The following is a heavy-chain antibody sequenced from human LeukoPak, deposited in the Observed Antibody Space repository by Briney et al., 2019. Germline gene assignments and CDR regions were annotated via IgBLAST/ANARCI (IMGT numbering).Heavy chain of an antibody. Sequence: ASVKVSCKVSGYTLTELSMHWVRQAPGKGLEWMGGFDPEDGETIYAQKFQGRVTMTEDTSTDTAYMELSSLRSGDTAVYYCARGGLTGYYFDYWGQGTLVTVSS. CDR3: ARGGLTGYYFDY. V-gene: IGHV1-24*01. CDR1: GYTLTELS. J-gene: IGHJ4*02. D-gene: IGHD7-27*01. CDR2: FDPEDGET.